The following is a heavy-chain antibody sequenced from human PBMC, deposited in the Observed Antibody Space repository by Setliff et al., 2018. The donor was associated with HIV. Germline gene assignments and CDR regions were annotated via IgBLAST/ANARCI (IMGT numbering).Heavy chain of an antibody. J-gene: IGHJ3*02. CDR3: ARERPFDI. Sequence: PSETLSLTCTVSGGSISRASFYWGWTRQPPGKGLEWIASIYYTGSTYYNVSLRSRVTISIDTSKNQFSLSLRSVTAADTAVYYCARERPFDIWGQGTMVTVSS. D-gene: IGHD1-1*01. CDR1: GGSISRASFY. CDR2: IYYTGST. V-gene: IGHV4-39*01.